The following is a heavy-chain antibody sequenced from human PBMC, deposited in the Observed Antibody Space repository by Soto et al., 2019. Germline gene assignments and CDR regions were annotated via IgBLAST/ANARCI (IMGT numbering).Heavy chain of an antibody. CDR3: ASESPITMVRGVMSY. CDR2: INAGNGNT. V-gene: IGHV1-3*01. J-gene: IGHJ4*02. Sequence: QVQLVQSGAEVKKPGASVKVSCTASGYTFTSYAMHWVRQAPGQRLEWMGWINAGNGNTKYSQKFQGRVTITRDTSASTAYMELSSLRSEDTAVYYCASESPITMVRGVMSYWGQGTLVTVSS. D-gene: IGHD3-10*01. CDR1: GYTFTSYA.